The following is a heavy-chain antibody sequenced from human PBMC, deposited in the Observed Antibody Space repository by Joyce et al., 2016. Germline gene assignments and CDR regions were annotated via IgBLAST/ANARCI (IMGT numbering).Heavy chain of an antibody. V-gene: IGHV4-31*03. CDR1: GGSISSGSYY. CDR2: IYYSGNA. D-gene: IGHD1-1*01. Sequence: QVQLQESGPGPVKPSQTLSLTCTVSGGSISSGSYYWNWIRQHPGKCLEWIGYIYYSGNAYYNPSLKSRATILVDTSKKQFSLQLSSVTAADTAMYYCARGGGWNHWFDPWGQGTLVTVSS. CDR3: ARGGGWNHWFDP. J-gene: IGHJ5*02.